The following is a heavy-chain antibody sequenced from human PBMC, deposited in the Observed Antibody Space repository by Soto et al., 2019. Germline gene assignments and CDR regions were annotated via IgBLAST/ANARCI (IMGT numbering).Heavy chain of an antibody. CDR1: GFTFAVAW. J-gene: IGHJ4*02. CDR3: ASPERWAPGAKGY. V-gene: IGHV3-15*07. CDR2: IKSKSSGETT. Sequence: VQLVESGGGSVQPGGSLRLSCTAAGFTFAVAWMNWIRQTPGMGLEWVGGIKSKSSGETTDYAADVKGRFTISRDNAERTVYREMAGLKAEYTCVSYCASPERWAPGAKGYWGQGVLVTVSS. D-gene: IGHD1-1*01.